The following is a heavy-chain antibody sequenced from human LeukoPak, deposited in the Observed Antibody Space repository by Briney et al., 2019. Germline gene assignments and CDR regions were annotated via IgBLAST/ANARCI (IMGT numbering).Heavy chain of an antibody. D-gene: IGHD3-22*01. CDR3: ARDTYYSESSGYPMD. CDR2: ISPYNGNT. J-gene: IGHJ4*02. CDR1: GYTFTSYG. V-gene: IGHV1-18*01. Sequence: ASAKVSCTASGYTFTSYGISWVRQAPGQGLEWMGWISPYNGNTNYAQKLQGRVTMTTDTSTSTVYMELRSLRSDDTAVYYCARDTYYSESSGYPMDWGQGTLVTVSS.